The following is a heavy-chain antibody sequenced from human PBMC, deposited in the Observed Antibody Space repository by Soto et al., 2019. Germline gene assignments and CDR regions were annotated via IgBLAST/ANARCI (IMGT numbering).Heavy chain of an antibody. CDR2: ISSDGSST. D-gene: IGHD3-16*01. J-gene: IGHJ4*02. Sequence: PGGSLRLSCAASGFTFSTYWMVSVRQAPGKGLVWVSRISSDGSSTNYADSVKGRFTITRDNGKNTVYLQMNSLGVEDTAVYYCARDRRATFGGVEFSTYDYWGQGTLVTVSS. CDR3: ARDRRATFGGVEFSTYDY. V-gene: IGHV3-74*01. CDR1: GFTFSTYW.